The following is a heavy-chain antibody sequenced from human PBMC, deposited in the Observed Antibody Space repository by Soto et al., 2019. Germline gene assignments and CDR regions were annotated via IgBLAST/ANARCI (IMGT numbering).Heavy chain of an antibody. J-gene: IGHJ4*01. CDR1: VGSISNGGYD. CDR3: ARVRGSGSYAAYYFDS. D-gene: IGHD3-10*01. V-gene: IGHV4-31*03. CDR2: IHYSGST. Sequence: PSETLSLTCTVSVGSISNGGYDWNWVRQHPGKGLEWIGYIHYSGSTWYNPSLESRVTISVDTSKDQFSLKLRSVTAADTAVYYCARVRGSGSYAAYYFDSWGQGTLVTVSS.